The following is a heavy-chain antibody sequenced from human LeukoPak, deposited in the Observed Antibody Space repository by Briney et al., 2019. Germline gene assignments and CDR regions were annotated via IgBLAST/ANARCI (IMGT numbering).Heavy chain of an antibody. J-gene: IGHJ4*02. V-gene: IGHV1-18*01. Sequence: GASVKVSCKASGYTFTTYGITWVRQAPGQGLEWMGWISAYSGHKGYAQKLQGRVTMTTNTSTTTAYMELRSLLSDDTAVYYCARGGGGWSGDFWGQGTLVTVSS. D-gene: IGHD6-19*01. CDR3: ARGGGGWSGDF. CDR1: GYTFTTYG. CDR2: ISAYSGHK.